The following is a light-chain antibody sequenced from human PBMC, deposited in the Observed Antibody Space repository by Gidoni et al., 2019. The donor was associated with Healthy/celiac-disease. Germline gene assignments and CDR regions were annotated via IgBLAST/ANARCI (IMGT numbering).Light chain of an antibody. J-gene: IGKJ2*01. V-gene: IGKV1-39*01. CDR1: QSISSY. CDR2: AAY. CDR3: QQSYSTPYT. Sequence: DIQMTQSPSSLSASVGDRVTITCRASQSISSYLNWYQQKPGKAPKLLIYAAYSLQSGVPSRFSCIGSGTDFTLTISSLQPEDFATYYCQQSYSTPYTFGQGTKLEIK.